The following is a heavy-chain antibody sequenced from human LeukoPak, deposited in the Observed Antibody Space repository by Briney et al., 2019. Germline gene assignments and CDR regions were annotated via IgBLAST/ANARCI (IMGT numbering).Heavy chain of an antibody. CDR2: INPNSGGT. J-gene: IGHJ6*03. Sequence: ASVKVSCKASGYTFTGYYMHWVRQAPGQGLEWMGWINPNSGGTNYAQKFQGRVTMTRDTSISTAYMELSRLRSDDTAVYYCARDLSIAVAGIYYYYYYMDVWGKGTTVTVSS. D-gene: IGHD6-19*01. V-gene: IGHV1-2*02. CDR3: ARDLSIAVAGIYYYYYYMDV. CDR1: GYTFTGYY.